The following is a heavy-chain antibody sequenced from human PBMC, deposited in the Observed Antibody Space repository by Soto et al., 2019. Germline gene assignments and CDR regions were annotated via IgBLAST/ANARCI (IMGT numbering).Heavy chain of an antibody. V-gene: IGHV4-59*01. CDR2: MYNTGST. CDR1: GGYISGYY. D-gene: IGHD2-21*02. Sequence: SETLSLTCTVSGGYISGYYWSWIRQPPGKGLEWIGYMYNTGSTVYNPSSKSRVTISVDTSKNQFSLKLNSVTAADTAVYYCARDLWGYCGTDCYPLDVWGQGTTVTVSS. J-gene: IGHJ6*02. CDR3: ARDLWGYCGTDCYPLDV.